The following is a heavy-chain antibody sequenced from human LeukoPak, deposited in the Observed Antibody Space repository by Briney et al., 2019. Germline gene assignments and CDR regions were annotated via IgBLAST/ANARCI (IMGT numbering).Heavy chain of an antibody. Sequence: GESLKISCKGSEYNFTNYWIGWVRQLPGKGLEWMGIIYPGDSDTRYSPSFQGQVTVSADKSISTAYLQWSSLKASDTAMYFCARRGAVIPFDYWGQGTLVTVSS. D-gene: IGHD3-3*01. J-gene: IGHJ4*02. V-gene: IGHV5-51*01. CDR2: IYPGDSDT. CDR3: ARRGAVIPFDY. CDR1: EYNFTNYW.